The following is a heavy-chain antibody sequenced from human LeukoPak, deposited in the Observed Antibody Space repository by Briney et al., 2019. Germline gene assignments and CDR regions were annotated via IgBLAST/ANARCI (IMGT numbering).Heavy chain of an antibody. CDR3: ARRGYDILTGYPLAFDI. D-gene: IGHD3-9*01. CDR1: GGSISSYY. V-gene: IGHV4-59*08. J-gene: IGHJ3*02. CDR2: IYYSGST. Sequence: SETLSLTCTVSGGSISSYYWSWIRQPPGKGLEWIGYIYYSGSTNYNPSLKSRVTILVDTSKNQFSLKLSSVTAADTAVYYCARRGYDILTGYPLAFDIWGQGTMVTVSS.